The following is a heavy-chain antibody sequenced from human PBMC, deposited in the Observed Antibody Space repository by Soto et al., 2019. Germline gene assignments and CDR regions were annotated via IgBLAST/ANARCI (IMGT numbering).Heavy chain of an antibody. CDR2: IYPDDFDT. V-gene: IGHV5-51*01. CDR1: RYSFTSYW. D-gene: IGHD2-15*01. CDR3: ARYFAGGTRDYGVDV. J-gene: IGHJ6*02. Sequence: PVESLKISCNASRYSFTSYWIGWVRQMPWKGLEWMGIIYPDDFDTKYSPSFQGQVTISADKTISTAYLQWSSLKASDTAMYYCARYFAGGTRDYGVDVWGQGTTVTVSS.